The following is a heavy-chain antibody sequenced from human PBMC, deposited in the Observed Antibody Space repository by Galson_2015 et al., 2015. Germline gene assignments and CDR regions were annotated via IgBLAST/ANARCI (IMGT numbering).Heavy chain of an antibody. CDR1: GGSISNYY. Sequence: ETLSLTCTVSGGSISNYYWTWIRQPPGKGLEWIGYIHYSGSTNYNPSLKSRVIISLDTSKNQFSLKLRSATAADTAVYYCARTGTYSYGFPFDYWGQGALVTVSS. D-gene: IGHD5-18*01. CDR2: IHYSGST. J-gene: IGHJ4*02. CDR3: ARTGTYSYGFPFDY. V-gene: IGHV4-59*01.